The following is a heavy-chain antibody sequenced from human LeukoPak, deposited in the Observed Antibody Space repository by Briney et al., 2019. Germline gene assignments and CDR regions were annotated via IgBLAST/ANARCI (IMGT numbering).Heavy chain of an antibody. CDR1: GGSISSSSYY. CDR2: IYYSGST. V-gene: IGHV4-39*01. D-gene: IGHD6-13*01. J-gene: IGHJ4*02. Sequence: PSETLSLTCTVSGGSISSSSYYWGWIRQPPGKGLEWIGSIYYSGSTYYNPSLKSRVTISVDTSKNQFSLKLSSVTAADTAVYYCARHSAAGIDYWGQGTLVTVSS. CDR3: ARHSAAGIDY.